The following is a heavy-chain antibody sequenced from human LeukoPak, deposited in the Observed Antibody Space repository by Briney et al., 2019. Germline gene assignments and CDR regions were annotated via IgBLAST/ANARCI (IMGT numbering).Heavy chain of an antibody. D-gene: IGHD3-22*01. V-gene: IGHV3-7*01. CDR1: GFTFSSYW. CDR3: ARDRGFSAFDY. CDR2: MKQDGSEK. Sequence: GGSLRLSCAASGFTFSSYWMSWVRQAPGKGLEWVANMKQDGSEKNYLDSVKGRFTISRDNAKNSLYLQMNSLRAEDTAVYYCARDRGFSAFDYWGQGTLVTVSS. J-gene: IGHJ4*02.